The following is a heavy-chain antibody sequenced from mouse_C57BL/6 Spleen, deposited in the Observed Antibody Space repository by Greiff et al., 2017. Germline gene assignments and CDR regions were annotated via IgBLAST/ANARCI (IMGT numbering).Heavy chain of an antibody. CDR3: TTPYYENAMDY. Sequence: VQLQQSGAELVRPGASVKLSCTASGFNINDYYMHWVKQRPEQGLEWIGRIDPEDGDTEYAPKFQGKATMTADTSSNTAYLQLSSLTSEDTAVYYCTTPYYENAMDYWGQGTSVTVSS. V-gene: IGHV14-1*01. D-gene: IGHD2-10*01. J-gene: IGHJ4*01. CDR2: IDPEDGDT. CDR1: GFNINDYY.